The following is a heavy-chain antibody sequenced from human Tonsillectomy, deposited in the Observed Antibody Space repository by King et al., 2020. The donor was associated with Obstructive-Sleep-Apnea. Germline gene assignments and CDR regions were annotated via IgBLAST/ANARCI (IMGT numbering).Heavy chain of an antibody. J-gene: IGHJ4*02. CDR3: ARSPYYYDSSGYYYEFDY. CDR2: IDWDDDK. Sequence: VTLKESGPALVKPTQTLTLTCTFSGFSLSTSGMCVSWIRQPPGQALEWLALIDWDDDKYYSTSLKTRLTISKDTSKNQVVLTMTNMDPVDTATYYCARSPYYYDSSGYYYEFDYWGQGTLVTVSS. V-gene: IGHV2-70*01. CDR1: GFSLSTSGMC. D-gene: IGHD3-22*01.